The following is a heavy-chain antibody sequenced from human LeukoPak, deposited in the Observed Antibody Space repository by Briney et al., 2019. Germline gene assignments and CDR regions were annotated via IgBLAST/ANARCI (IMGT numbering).Heavy chain of an antibody. J-gene: IGHJ6*03. Sequence: ASVEVSCKASGGTFSSYAISWVRQAPGQGLEWMGGSIPIFGTANYAQKFQGRVTITADESTSTAYMELSSLRSEDTAVYYCARTTVTAYYYYYYYMDVWGKGTTVTVSS. CDR3: ARTTVTAYYYYYYYMDV. V-gene: IGHV1-69*01. CDR1: GGTFSSYA. CDR2: SIPIFGTA. D-gene: IGHD4-17*01.